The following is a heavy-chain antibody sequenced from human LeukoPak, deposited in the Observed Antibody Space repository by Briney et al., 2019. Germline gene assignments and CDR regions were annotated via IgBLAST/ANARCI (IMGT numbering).Heavy chain of an antibody. D-gene: IGHD5-24*01. CDR1: GGSISNFY. CDR3: ARRRDGDGYNYDAFDI. CDR2: IFYSGST. V-gene: IGHV4-59*08. J-gene: IGHJ3*02. Sequence: SETLSLTCTVSGGSISNFYWSWIRQPPGKGLEWIGYIFYSGSTNYNPSLKSRVTISADTSKNQFSLKLSSVTAADTAVYYCARRRDGDGYNYDAFDIWGQGTMVTVSS.